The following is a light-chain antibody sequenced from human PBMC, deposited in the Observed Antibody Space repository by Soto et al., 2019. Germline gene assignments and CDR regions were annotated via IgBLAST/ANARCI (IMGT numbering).Light chain of an antibody. Sequence: DIQMTQSPSSLSASVGDRVTITCQASQDISNYLNWYQQKPGKAPKLLIYDASNLETGVPSRFSGSGSGTDFTFTISSLQPEDIATHYCQQYDNLPSLTFGGGTKGEIK. V-gene: IGKV1-33*01. CDR1: QDISNY. J-gene: IGKJ4*02. CDR3: QQYDNLPSLT. CDR2: DAS.